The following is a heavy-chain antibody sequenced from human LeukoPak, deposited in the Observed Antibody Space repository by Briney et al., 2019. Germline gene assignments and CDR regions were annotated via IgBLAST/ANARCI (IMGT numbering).Heavy chain of an antibody. CDR3: ARGGYYDKEAFDI. CDR2: IYYSGST. CDR1: GGSISSYY. V-gene: IGHV4-59*01. Sequence: PSETLSLTCTVSGGSISSYYWSWIRQPPGKGLEWFGYIYYSGSTNYNPSLKSRVTISVDTSKNQFSLKLSSVTAADTAVYYCARGGYYDKEAFDIWGQGTMVTVSS. J-gene: IGHJ3*02. D-gene: IGHD3-22*01.